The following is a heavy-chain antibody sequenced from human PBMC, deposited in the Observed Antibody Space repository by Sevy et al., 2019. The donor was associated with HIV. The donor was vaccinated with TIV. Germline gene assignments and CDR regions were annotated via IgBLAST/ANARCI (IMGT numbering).Heavy chain of an antibody. V-gene: IGHV3-64D*06. D-gene: IGHD1-26*01. J-gene: IGHJ4*02. CDR3: VKLRRYSGSYYPGY. CDR1: GFTFSSYA. Sequence: GGSLRLSCSASGFTFSSYAMHWVRQAPGKGLEYVSAISSNGGSTYYADSVKGRFTISRDNSKNTLYLQMSSLRAEDTAVYYCVKLRRYSGSYYPGYWGQGTLVTVSS. CDR2: ISSNGGST.